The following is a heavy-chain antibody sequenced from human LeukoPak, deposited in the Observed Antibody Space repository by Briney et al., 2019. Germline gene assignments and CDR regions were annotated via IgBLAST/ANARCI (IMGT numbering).Heavy chain of an antibody. J-gene: IGHJ6*03. V-gene: IGHV1-8*03. D-gene: IGHD6-13*01. Sequence: ASVKVSCKASGGTFNSYAISWVRQAPGQGLEWMGWMNPNSGNAGYAQKFQGRVTITRNTSISTAYMELSSLRSEDTAVYYCAREAAAAFYYYYYMDVWGKGTTVTVSS. CDR1: GGTFNSYA. CDR2: MNPNSGNA. CDR3: AREAAAAFYYYYYMDV.